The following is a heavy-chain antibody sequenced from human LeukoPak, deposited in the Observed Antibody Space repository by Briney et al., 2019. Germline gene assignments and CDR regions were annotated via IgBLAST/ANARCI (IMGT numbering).Heavy chain of an antibody. CDR2: INGDGRNI. CDR3: TRDLMDYDVSTGLHHYYMDV. Sequence: GGSLRLSCVASGFTFSSYWMHWVRQAPRKGLVWVSRINGDGRNINYADSVRGRFTISRDNAKNTLYLQMNTLRVADKAVYYCTRDLMDYDVSTGLHHYYMDVWGQGTTVTVSS. V-gene: IGHV3-74*01. CDR1: GFTFSSYW. J-gene: IGHJ6*02. D-gene: IGHD3-9*01.